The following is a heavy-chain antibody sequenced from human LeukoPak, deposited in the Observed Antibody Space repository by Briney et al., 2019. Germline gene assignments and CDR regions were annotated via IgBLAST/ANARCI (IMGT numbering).Heavy chain of an antibody. CDR3: ARDVDQYYYDSSGSPDY. CDR1: GFTFSSYS. V-gene: IGHV3-21*04. J-gene: IGHJ4*02. Sequence: KPGGSLGLSCAASGFTFSSYSMNWVRQAPGKGLEWVSSISSSSSYIYYADSVKGRFTISGDNAKNSLYLQMNSLRAEDTAVYYCARDVDQYYYDSSGSPDYWGQGTLVTVSS. D-gene: IGHD3-22*01. CDR2: ISSSSSYI.